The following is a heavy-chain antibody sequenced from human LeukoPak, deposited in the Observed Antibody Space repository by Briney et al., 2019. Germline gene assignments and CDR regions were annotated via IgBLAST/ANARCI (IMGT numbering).Heavy chain of an antibody. J-gene: IGHJ3*02. CDR1: GGSISSSSYY. D-gene: IGHD2-21*02. Sequence: SETLSLTCTVSGGSISSSSYYWGWIRQPPGKGLEWIGSIYYSGSTYYNPSLKSRVTISVDTSRNQFSLKLSSVTAADTAVYYCARDSCGGDCHDAFDIWGQGTMVTVSS. CDR3: ARDSCGGDCHDAFDI. V-gene: IGHV4-39*07. CDR2: IYYSGST.